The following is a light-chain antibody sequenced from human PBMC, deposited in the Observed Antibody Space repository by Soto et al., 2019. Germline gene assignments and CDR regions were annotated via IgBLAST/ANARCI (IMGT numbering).Light chain of an antibody. CDR2: GNS. J-gene: IGLJ2*01. CDR3: QSYDNSLSGRGDVV. CDR1: SSNIGAGYD. Sequence: QAVVTQPPSVSGAPGQRVTISCTGSSSNIGAGYDVHWYQQLPGTAPKLLIYGNSNRPSGVPDRFSGSKSVTSASLAITGLQADDEADYYCQSYDNSLSGRGDVVFGGGTKLTVL. V-gene: IGLV1-40*01.